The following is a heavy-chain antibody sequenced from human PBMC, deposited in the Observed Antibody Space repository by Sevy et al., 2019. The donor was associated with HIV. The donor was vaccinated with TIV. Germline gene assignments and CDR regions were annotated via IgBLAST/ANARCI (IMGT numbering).Heavy chain of an antibody. J-gene: IGHJ3*02. CDR1: GFTFSDYY. Sequence: GGSLRLSCAASGFTFSDYYMSWIRQAPGKGLEWVSYISSSGSTIYYANSVKGRFTISRDNAKNSLYLQMNSLRAEDTAVYYCARESVMVAAPNSHLDIWGQGTMVTVSS. CDR3: ARESVMVAAPNSHLDI. D-gene: IGHD2-15*01. V-gene: IGHV3-11*01. CDR2: ISSSGSTI.